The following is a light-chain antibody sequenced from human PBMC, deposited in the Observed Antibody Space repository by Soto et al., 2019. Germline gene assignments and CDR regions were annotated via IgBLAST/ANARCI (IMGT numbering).Light chain of an antibody. CDR3: QQQGT. V-gene: IGKV3-20*01. CDR2: AAS. Sequence: EIVLTQSPGTLSLSPGERATLSCRASRSLSSSYVVWYQQKPGQAPRLLIYAASRRATGIPDRFSGSGSATEYTLTISRLGAEDFAVYYCQQQGTFGQGTRLEIK. CDR1: RSLSSSY. J-gene: IGKJ2*01.